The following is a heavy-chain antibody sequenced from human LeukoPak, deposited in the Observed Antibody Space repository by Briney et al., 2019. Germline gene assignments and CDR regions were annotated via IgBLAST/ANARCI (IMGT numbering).Heavy chain of an antibody. D-gene: IGHD2-21*02. CDR1: GFTFSSHS. CDR2: ISSSSSTI. V-gene: IGHV3-48*04. CDR3: VRDQYCGGDCYSDYYYGMDV. Sequence: GGSLRLSCAASGFTFSSHSMNWVRQAPGKGLEWVSYISSSSSTIYYADSVKGRFTISRDNAKDSLFLRMNSLRAEDTAVYFCVRDQYCGGDCYSDYYYGMDVWGQGTTVIVSS. J-gene: IGHJ6*02.